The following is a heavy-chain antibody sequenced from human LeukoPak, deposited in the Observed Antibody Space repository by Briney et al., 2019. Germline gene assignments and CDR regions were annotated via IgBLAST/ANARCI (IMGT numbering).Heavy chain of an antibody. Sequence: ASVEVSCKASGYTFTSYGISWVRQAPGQGLEWMGWISAYNGNTNYAQKLQGRVTMSTDTSTSTAYMELRSLISDDTAVYYCARDLGGWFDPWGQGTLVTVSS. CDR1: GYTFTSYG. J-gene: IGHJ5*02. CDR3: ARDLGGWFDP. CDR2: ISAYNGNT. V-gene: IGHV1-18*01. D-gene: IGHD3-16*01.